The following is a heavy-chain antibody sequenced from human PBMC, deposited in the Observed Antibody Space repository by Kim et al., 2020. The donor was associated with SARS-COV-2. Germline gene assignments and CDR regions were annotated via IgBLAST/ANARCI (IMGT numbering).Heavy chain of an antibody. CDR1: GFTFSSYA. V-gene: IGHV3-23*01. CDR2: ISGSGGST. J-gene: IGHJ6*02. D-gene: IGHD7-27*01. CDR3: AKDWVELGNNSYYYYGMDV. Sequence: GGSLRLSCAASGFTFSSYAMSWVRQAPGKGLEWVSAISGSGGSTYYADSVKGRFTISRDNSKNTLYLQMNSLRAEDTAVYYCAKDWVELGNNSYYYYGMDVWRHGPTVTVSS.